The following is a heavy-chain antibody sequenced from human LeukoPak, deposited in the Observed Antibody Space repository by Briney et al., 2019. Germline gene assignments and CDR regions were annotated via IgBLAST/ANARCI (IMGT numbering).Heavy chain of an antibody. J-gene: IGHJ3*02. V-gene: IGHV5-51*01. CDR3: ARPPAPITFTAFDI. CDR2: IYPGDSDT. D-gene: IGHD3-16*01. CDR1: GYSFTSYW. Sequence: GESLKISCKGSGYSFTSYWIGWVRQMPGKGLDWMGIIYPGDSDTRYSPSFQGQVTISADKAISTAYLQWSSLKASDTAMYYCARPPAPITFTAFDIWGQGTMVTVSS.